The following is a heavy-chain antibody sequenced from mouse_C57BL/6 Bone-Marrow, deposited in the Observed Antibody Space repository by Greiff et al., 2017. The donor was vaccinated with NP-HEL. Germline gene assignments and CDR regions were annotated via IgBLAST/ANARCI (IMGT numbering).Heavy chain of an antibody. Sequence: EVQVVESGGGLVQPGGSMKLSCVASGFTFSNYWMNWVRQSPEKGLEWVAQIRLKSDNYATHYAESVKGRFTISRDDSKSSVYLQMNNLRAEDTGIYYCTRYDPLYAMDYWGQGTSVTVSS. D-gene: IGHD2-12*01. CDR1: GFTFSNYW. CDR3: TRYDPLYAMDY. V-gene: IGHV6-3*01. CDR2: IRLKSDNYAT. J-gene: IGHJ4*01.